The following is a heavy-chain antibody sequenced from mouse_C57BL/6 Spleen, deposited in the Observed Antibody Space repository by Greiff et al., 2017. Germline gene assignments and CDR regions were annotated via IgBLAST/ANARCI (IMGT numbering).Heavy chain of an antibody. J-gene: IGHJ3*01. D-gene: IGHD2-3*01. CDR3: TTRLLLAY. V-gene: IGHV14-4*01. CDR2: IDPENGDT. CDR1: GFNIKDDY. Sequence: VQLQQSGAELVRPGASVKLSCTASGFNIKDDYMHWVKQRPEQGLEWIGWIDPENGDTEYASKFQGKATITADTSSNTAYLQLSSLTSEDTAVYYCTTRLLLAYWGQGTLVTVSA.